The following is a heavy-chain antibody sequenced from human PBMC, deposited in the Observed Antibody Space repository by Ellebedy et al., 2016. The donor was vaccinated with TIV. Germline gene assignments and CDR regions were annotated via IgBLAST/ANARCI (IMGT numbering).Heavy chain of an antibody. CDR3: ARWGYGSGPYYYYGMDV. CDR1: GFTFSSYW. J-gene: IGHJ6*02. V-gene: IGHV3-7*03. D-gene: IGHD3-10*01. Sequence: GGSLRLXXAASGFTFSSYWMSWVRQAPGKGLEWVANIKEDGSEKYYVDSVKGRFTISRDNAKNSLYLQMNSLRAEDTAVYYCARWGYGSGPYYYYGMDVWGQGTTVTVSS. CDR2: IKEDGSEK.